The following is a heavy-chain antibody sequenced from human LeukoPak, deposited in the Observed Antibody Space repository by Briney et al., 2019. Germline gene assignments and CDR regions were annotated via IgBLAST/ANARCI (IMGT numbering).Heavy chain of an antibody. D-gene: IGHD3-22*01. Sequence: PGGSLRLSCAASGFTFDDYAMHWVRQAPGKGLEWVSGISWNSGSIGYADSVKGRFTISRDNAKNSLYLQMNSLRAEDTALYYCAKAISPYYYDSSGYYLDYWGQGTLVTVSS. CDR2: ISWNSGSI. J-gene: IGHJ4*02. CDR1: GFTFDDYA. CDR3: AKAISPYYYDSSGYYLDY. V-gene: IGHV3-9*01.